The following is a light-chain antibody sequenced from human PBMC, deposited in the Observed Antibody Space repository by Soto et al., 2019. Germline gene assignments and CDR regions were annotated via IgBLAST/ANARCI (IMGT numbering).Light chain of an antibody. Sequence: DIPITQSPSSLSASVGDRVTITCRASQSISSYLNWYQQKPGKAPKLLIYAASSLQSGVPSRFSGSGSGTDITLTISSLQPEDFATYYGQQSYSTPQTFGQGTKLEIK. CDR3: QQSYSTPQT. V-gene: IGKV1-39*01. CDR1: QSISSY. J-gene: IGKJ2*01. CDR2: AAS.